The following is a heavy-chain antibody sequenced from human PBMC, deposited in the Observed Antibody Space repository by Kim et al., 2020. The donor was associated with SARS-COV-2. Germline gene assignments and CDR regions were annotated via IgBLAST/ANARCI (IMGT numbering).Heavy chain of an antibody. Sequence: GGSLRLSCAASGFTFDDYAMNWVRQAPGKGLEWVSGISWNSSSIGYADSVKGRFTISRDNAKNSLYLQMNSLRAEDTALYYCAKDRSSSWYFRRDFDYWGQGTLVTVSS. CDR1: GFTFDDYA. CDR3: AKDRSSSWYFRRDFDY. CDR2: ISWNSSSI. D-gene: IGHD6-13*01. J-gene: IGHJ4*02. V-gene: IGHV3-9*01.